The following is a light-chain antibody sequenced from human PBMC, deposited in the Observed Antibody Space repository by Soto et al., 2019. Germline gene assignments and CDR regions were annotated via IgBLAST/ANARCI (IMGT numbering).Light chain of an antibody. CDR2: EVS. J-gene: IGLJ1*01. CDR1: SSDVGGYNY. V-gene: IGLV2-8*01. Sequence: ALTQPPSASGSPGQSVTISCTGTSSDVGGYNYVSWYQQHPGKAPKLMIYEVSKRPSGVPDRFSGSKSGNTASLTVSGLQAEDEADYYCSSYAGSNANYVFGTGTKSPS. CDR3: SSYAGSNANYV.